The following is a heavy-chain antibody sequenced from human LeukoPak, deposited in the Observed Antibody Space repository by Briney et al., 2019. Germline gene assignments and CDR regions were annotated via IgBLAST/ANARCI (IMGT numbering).Heavy chain of an antibody. CDR2: ISSSGVST. Sequence: GASVKVSCKASGYTFTSYHLHWVRQAPGKGLEYVSAISSSGVSTYYANSVKGRFTISRDNSKNTLYLQMGSLRAEDMAVYYCASVDSSGPFDYWGQGTLVTVSS. V-gene: IGHV3-64*01. CDR3: ASVDSSGPFDY. D-gene: IGHD3-22*01. J-gene: IGHJ4*02. CDR1: GYTFTSYH.